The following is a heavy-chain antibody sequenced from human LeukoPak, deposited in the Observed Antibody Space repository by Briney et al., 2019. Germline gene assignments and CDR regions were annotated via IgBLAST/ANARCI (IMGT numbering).Heavy chain of an antibody. CDR3: ARVEWELPTSYYYYYYYMDV. Sequence: KPSETLSLTCTVSGYSISSGYYWGWIRQPPGKGLEWIGSIYHSGSTYYNPSLKSRVTISVDTSKNQFSLKLSSVTAADTAVYYCARVEWELPTSYYYYYYYMDVWGKGTTVTVSS. CDR2: IYHSGST. CDR1: GYSISSGYY. V-gene: IGHV4-38-2*02. D-gene: IGHD1-26*01. J-gene: IGHJ6*03.